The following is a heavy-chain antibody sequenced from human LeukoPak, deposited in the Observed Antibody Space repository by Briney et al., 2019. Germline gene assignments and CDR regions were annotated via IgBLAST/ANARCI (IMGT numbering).Heavy chain of an antibody. Sequence: PSETLSLTCTVSGGSINNYYWSWIRQPPGKGLEWIGYIYHSGSTIYSPAVKSRVNIQIDTSKHQFSLRINSVTAADTGVYYCGRGLAFDYWGQGTLVTVSS. CDR2: IYHSGST. CDR1: GGSINNYY. V-gene: IGHV4-59*01. CDR3: GRGLAFDY. J-gene: IGHJ4*02.